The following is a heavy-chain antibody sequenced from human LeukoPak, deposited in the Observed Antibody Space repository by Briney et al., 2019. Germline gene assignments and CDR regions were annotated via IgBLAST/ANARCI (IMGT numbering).Heavy chain of an antibody. CDR3: ARIPIVLITSGGY. CDR2: IYSDGST. CDR1: GFTVSSNY. Sequence: GGSLRLSCAASGFTVSSNYMTWVRQAPGKGLEWLSVIYSDGSTYYADSVKGRFTISRDNSKNTLYLQMNSLRAEDTAVYYCARIPIVLITSGGYWGQGTLVTVSS. J-gene: IGHJ4*02. V-gene: IGHV3-53*01. D-gene: IGHD3-22*01.